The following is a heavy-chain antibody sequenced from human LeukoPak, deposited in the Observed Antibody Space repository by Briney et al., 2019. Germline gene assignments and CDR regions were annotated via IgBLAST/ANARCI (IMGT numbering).Heavy chain of an antibody. CDR3: ARGYCTNGVCPDAFDI. V-gene: IGHV4-39*07. J-gene: IGHJ3*02. Sequence: SETLSLTCTVSGGSISSSSYYWGWIRQPPGKGLEWIGSIYYSGSTYYNPSLKSRVTISVDTSKNQFSLKLSSVTAADTAVYYCARGYCTNGVCPDAFDIWGQGTTVTVSS. CDR1: GGSISSSSYY. CDR2: IYYSGST. D-gene: IGHD2-8*01.